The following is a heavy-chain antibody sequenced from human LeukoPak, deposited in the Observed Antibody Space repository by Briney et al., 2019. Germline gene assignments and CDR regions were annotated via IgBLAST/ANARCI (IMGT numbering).Heavy chain of an antibody. CDR3: ARVPDYDFLYYYYLDV. Sequence: SGPTLVNPTETLTLTCTVSGFSLNNARMGVTWIRQPPGKALEWLSNIFSNDEKSYSTSLKSRLTISKDTSKSQVVLTMTNVDPVDTATYYCARVPDYDFLYYYYLDVWGKGTTVTVSS. J-gene: IGHJ6*03. CDR2: IFSNDEK. D-gene: IGHD3-16*01. V-gene: IGHV2-26*01. CDR1: GFSLNNARMG.